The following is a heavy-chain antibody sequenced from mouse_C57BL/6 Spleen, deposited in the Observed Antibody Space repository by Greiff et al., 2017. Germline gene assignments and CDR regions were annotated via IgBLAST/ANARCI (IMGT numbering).Heavy chain of an antibody. CDR1: GYTFTSYG. J-gene: IGHJ1*03. D-gene: IGHD1-1*01. CDR2: IYIGNGYT. CDR3: AREDYGSSYGYFDV. V-gene: IGHV1-58*01. Sequence: EVQRVESGAELVRPGSSVKMSCKTSGYTFTSYGINWVKRRPGQGLEWIGYIYIGNGYTEYNEKFKGKATLTSDTSSSTAYMQLSSLTSEDSAIYFCAREDYGSSYGYFDVWGTGTTVTVSS.